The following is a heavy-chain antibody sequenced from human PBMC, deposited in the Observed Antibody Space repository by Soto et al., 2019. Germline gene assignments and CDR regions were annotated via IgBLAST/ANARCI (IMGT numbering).Heavy chain of an antibody. D-gene: IGHD6-13*01. J-gene: IGHJ5*02. CDR3: AADHSSSQVKFDP. CDR2: IVVGSGNT. V-gene: IGHV1-58*01. CDR1: GFTFTSSS. Sequence: SVKVSCKASGFTFTSSSVQWVRQARGQRLEWIGWIVVGSGNTNYAQKFQERVTITRDMSTSTAYMELSSLRSEDTAVYYCAADHSSSQVKFDPWGQGTLVTVSS.